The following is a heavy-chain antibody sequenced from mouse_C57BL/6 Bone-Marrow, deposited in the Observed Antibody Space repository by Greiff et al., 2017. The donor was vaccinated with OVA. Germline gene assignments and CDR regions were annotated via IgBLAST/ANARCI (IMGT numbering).Heavy chain of an antibody. CDR1: GYTFTSYW. V-gene: IGHV1-64*01. J-gene: IGHJ2*01. CDR2: IHPNSGST. D-gene: IGHD1-1*01. CDR3: AGYGTTVVDHFDY. Sequence: VQLQQPGAELVKPGASVKLSCKASGYTFTSYWMHWVKQRPGQGLEWIGMIHPNSGSTNYNEKFKSKATLTVDKSSSTAYMQLSSLTSEDSAVYCCAGYGTTVVDHFDYWGQGTTLTVSS.